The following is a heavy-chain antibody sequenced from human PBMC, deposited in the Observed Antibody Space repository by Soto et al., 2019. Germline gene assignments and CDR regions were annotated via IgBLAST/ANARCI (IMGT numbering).Heavy chain of an antibody. D-gene: IGHD6-19*01. CDR3: AHRRGDSSGWGRFDY. V-gene: IGHV2-5*02. J-gene: IGHJ4*02. CDR1: GFSLSTSGVG. Sequence: QITLKESGPTLVKPTQTLTLTCTFSGFSLSTSGVGVGWIRQPPGKALEWLALIYWDDDKRYSPSLKSRLTITKDTSKNQVVLTMTNMDPVDPATYYCAHRRGDSSGWGRFDYWGQGTLVTVSS. CDR2: IYWDDDK.